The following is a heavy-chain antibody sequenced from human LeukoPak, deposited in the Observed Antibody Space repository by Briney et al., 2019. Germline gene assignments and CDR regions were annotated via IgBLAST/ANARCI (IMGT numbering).Heavy chain of an antibody. CDR1: GFTFSSYE. D-gene: IGHD3-22*01. CDR3: ARSSGYGYYFDY. CDR2: IGRSGTTT. J-gene: IGHJ4*02. V-gene: IGHV3-48*03. Sequence: PGGSLRLSCAASGFTFSSYEMNWVRQAPGKGLEWVSYIGRSGTTTYSADSVKGRFTISRDNSKNTLYLQMGSLRAGDMAVYFCARSSGYGYYFDYWGQGTLVTVSS.